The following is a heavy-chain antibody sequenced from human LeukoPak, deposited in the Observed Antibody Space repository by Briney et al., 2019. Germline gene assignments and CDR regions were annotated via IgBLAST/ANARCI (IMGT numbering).Heavy chain of an antibody. J-gene: IGHJ3*02. CDR2: IYSDERT. V-gene: IGHV3-66*01. Sequence: GGSLRLSCAASGFTVGSNYMSWIRQAPGKGLEWVSVIYSDERTYYADSVKGRFTISRDNSKNTLYLQMNRLRAEDTAVYYCARDPAYCSGGICYSNAFDSWGQGTMVTVSS. D-gene: IGHD2-15*01. CDR1: GFTVGSNY. CDR3: ARDPAYCSGGICYSNAFDS.